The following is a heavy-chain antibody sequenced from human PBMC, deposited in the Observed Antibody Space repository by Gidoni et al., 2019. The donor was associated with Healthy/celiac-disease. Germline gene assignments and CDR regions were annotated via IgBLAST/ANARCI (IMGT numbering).Heavy chain of an antibody. V-gene: IGHV3-33*01. CDR2: IWYDGINK. Sequence: QVPLVASGGGVVPPGRSLRLSCAASGFPSSSQGLHWARQDPGRGLEWVAVIWYDGINKDYADSVKGRFTISRDNSKNTLYLQMNSLRAEDTAVYYCARDDLNYDILTGYNYYYYGMDVWGQGTTVTVSS. CDR1: GFPSSSQG. J-gene: IGHJ6*02. D-gene: IGHD3-9*01. CDR3: ARDDLNYDILTGYNYYYYGMDV.